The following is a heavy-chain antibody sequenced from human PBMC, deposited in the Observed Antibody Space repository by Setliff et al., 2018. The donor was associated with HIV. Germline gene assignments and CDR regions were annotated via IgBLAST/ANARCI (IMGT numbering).Heavy chain of an antibody. V-gene: IGHV1-24*01. D-gene: IGHD3-10*01. Sequence: ASVKVSCKVSGYTLSELSMHWVRQAPGKGLEWMGVINPSGGLTDYPQKFRGRVTMTRDTSTNTVYMQLGSLTTEDTAVYYCATGHYASDSYYAIDHWGQGTLVTVSS. CDR2: INPSGGLT. CDR3: ATGHYASDSYYAIDH. J-gene: IGHJ4*02. CDR1: GYTLSELS.